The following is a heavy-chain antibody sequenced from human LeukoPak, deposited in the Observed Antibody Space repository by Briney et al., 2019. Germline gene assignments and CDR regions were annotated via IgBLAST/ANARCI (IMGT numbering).Heavy chain of an antibody. D-gene: IGHD2-2*01. J-gene: IGHJ4*02. CDR2: IYYSGSA. Sequence: SETLSLTCTVSGGSISSYYWSWIRQPPGKGLEWIGYIYYSGSAKYNPSLKSRVTISVDTSKNQFSLKLSSVTAADTSVYYCARLETSHLPDYWGQGTLVTVSS. V-gene: IGHV4-59*08. CDR1: GGSISSYY. CDR3: ARLETSHLPDY.